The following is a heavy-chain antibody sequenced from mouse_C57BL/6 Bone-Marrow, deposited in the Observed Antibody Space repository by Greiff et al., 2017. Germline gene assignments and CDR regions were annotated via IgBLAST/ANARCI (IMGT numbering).Heavy chain of an antibody. CDR2: ISDGGSYT. J-gene: IGHJ2*01. CDR1: GFTFSSYA. Sequence: EVKLMESGGGLVKPGGSLKLSCAASGFTFSSYAMSWVRQTPEKRLEWVATISDGGSYTYYPDNVKGRFTISRDNAKNKLYLQMSHLKSEDTAMYYCARPYYSSFFDYWGQGTTLTVSS. D-gene: IGHD2-5*01. V-gene: IGHV5-4*03. CDR3: ARPYYSSFFDY.